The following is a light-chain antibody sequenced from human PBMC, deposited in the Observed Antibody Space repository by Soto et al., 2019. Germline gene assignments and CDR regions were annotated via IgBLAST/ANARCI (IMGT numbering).Light chain of an antibody. CDR1: QDISNL. CDR3: QQYENLPIT. CDR2: DAS. Sequence: DIQLTQSPSTLSATVGDRVTITCQATQDISNLLNWFQQKPGKAPKLLIYDASNLETGVPSRFSGSGSGTDFTSTISSLQAEDIATYYCQQYENLPITFGQGTRLEI. J-gene: IGKJ5*01. V-gene: IGKV1-33*01.